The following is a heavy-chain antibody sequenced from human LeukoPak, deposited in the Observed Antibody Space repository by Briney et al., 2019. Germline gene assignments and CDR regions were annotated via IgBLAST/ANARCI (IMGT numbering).Heavy chain of an antibody. Sequence: SETLSLTCNVSGGSISSYYWRWIRQPAGKGLQWIVRIYNSGSTNYNPSLKGRVTMSLDTSKNPLSLRLSSVTAADTAIYYCARDYYDRYGMDVWGQGTTVIISS. V-gene: IGHV4-4*07. CDR1: GGSISSYY. CDR3: ARDYYDRYGMDV. CDR2: IYNSGST. J-gene: IGHJ6*02. D-gene: IGHD3-16*01.